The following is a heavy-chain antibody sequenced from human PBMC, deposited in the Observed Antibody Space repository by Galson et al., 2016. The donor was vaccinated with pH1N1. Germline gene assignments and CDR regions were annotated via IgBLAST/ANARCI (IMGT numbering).Heavy chain of an antibody. CDR2: IYPGDSDT. CDR3: ARRRSLARNYFGSGSYAARAYDI. V-gene: IGHV5-51*03. D-gene: IGHD3-10*01. CDR1: GSSFSSYW. Sequence: QSGAEVKKPGDSLKIYCKGSGSSFSSYWIGWVRQMPGKGLEWMGIIYPGDSDTRYSPSFQGQVTMSADKSISAAYLQWSSLKASDSAMYCCARRRSLARNYFGSGSYAARAYDIWGQGTMGTVSS. J-gene: IGHJ3*02.